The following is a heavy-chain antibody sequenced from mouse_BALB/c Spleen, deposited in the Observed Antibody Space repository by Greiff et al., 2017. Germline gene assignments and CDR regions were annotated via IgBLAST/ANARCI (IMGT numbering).Heavy chain of an antibody. Sequence: VKLVESGPGLVAPSQSLSITCTVSGFSLTSYDISWIRQPPGKGLEWLGVIWTGGGTNYNSAFMSRLSISKDNSKSQVFLKMNSLQTDDTAIYYCVRDRGKRFAYWGQGTLVTDSA. D-gene: IGHD2-1*01. CDR2: IWTGGGT. V-gene: IGHV2-9-2*01. CDR3: VRDRGKRFAY. J-gene: IGHJ3*01. CDR1: GFSLTSYD.